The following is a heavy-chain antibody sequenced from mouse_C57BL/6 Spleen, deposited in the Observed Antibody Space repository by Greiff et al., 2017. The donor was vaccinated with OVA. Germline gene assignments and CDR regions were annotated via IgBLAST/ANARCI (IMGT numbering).Heavy chain of an antibody. CDR2: INPGSGGT. V-gene: IGHV1-54*01. D-gene: IGHD2-4*01. CDR3: ARREVYYEGMDY. CDR1: GYAFTNYL. J-gene: IGHJ4*01. Sequence: VQLQESGAELVRPGTSVKVSCKASGYAFTNYLIEWVQQRPGQGLEWIGVINPGSGGTNYNEKFKGKATLTADTSSSPAYMQLSSLTSEDSAVYFCARREVYYEGMDYWGQGTSVTVSS.